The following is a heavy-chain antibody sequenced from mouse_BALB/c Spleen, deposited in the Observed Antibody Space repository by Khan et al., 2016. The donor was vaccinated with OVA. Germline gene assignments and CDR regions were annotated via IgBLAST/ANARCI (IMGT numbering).Heavy chain of an antibody. CDR1: GYTFPEYT. CDR3: ARDAGRY. J-gene: IGHJ4*01. Sequence: EVQLQQSGPELVKPGASVKISCKTSGYTFPEYTVHWVKQSLGKSLDWIGVINPKNGGTAYNQKFKGKATLTVDKSSSTAYMEFRSLTSEDSADYYGARDAGRYWGQGTSVTGAS. D-gene: IGHD3-3*01. V-gene: IGHV1-18*01. CDR2: INPKNGGT.